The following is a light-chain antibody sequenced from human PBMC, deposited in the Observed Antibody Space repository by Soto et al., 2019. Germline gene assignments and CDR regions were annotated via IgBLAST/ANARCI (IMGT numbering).Light chain of an antibody. Sequence: EIVMTQSPATLSVSPGEGVTLSCRASQSVSSNLAWYQQRPGQAPRLLIYGASARATGIPARFSGGGSGAEYTLTISSLQSEDFAFYYCQQFHYWWTFGQGTKVDIK. CDR3: QQFHYWWT. J-gene: IGKJ1*01. V-gene: IGKV3-15*01. CDR2: GAS. CDR1: QSVSSN.